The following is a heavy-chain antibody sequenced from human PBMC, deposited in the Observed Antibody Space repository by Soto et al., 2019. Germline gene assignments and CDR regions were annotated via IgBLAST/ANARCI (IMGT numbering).Heavy chain of an antibody. CDR2: IIPIFGTA. CDR1: GGTFSSYA. J-gene: IGHJ5*02. CDR3: ASDNLVPGYSSSWRPVGEYNWFDP. D-gene: IGHD6-13*01. Sequence: QVQLVQSGAEVKKPGSSVKVSCKASGGTFSSYAISWVRQAPGQGLEWMGGIIPIFGTANYAQKFQGRVTITGDKTTSTASIEMSSLRTEDTAVYYCASDNLVPGYSSSWRPVGEYNWFDPWGQGTTVTVSS. V-gene: IGHV1-69*06.